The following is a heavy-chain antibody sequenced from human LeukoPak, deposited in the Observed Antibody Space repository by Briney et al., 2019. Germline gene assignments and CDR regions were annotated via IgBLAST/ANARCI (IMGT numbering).Heavy chain of an antibody. CDR2: ISGSGGSI. D-gene: IGHD4-17*01. J-gene: IGHJ4*02. CDR3: AKSILMTTVTTYYFDY. V-gene: IGHV3-23*01. Sequence: PGGSLRLSCAASGFTFSSYAMSWVRQAPGKGMESVSPISGSGGSIYYADSVKGRFTISRDNSKNTLYLQMKSLRAEDTAVYYCAKSILMTTVTTYYFDYWGQGTLVTVSS. CDR1: GFTFSSYA.